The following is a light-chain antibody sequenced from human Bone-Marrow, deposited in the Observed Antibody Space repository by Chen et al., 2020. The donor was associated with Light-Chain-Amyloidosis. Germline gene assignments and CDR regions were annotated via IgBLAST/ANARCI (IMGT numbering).Light chain of an antibody. J-gene: IGLJ3*02. Sequence: QTVVTQEPSFSVSPGGTVTLPCGLSSGSVSTSYYPSWYQQTPGQAPRPLIYTTNTRSSGVPDRFAGSIRGNKAALTITGAQADDESDYYCVLYMGSGISVFGGGTKLTVL. CDR3: VLYMGSGISV. CDR1: SGSVSTSYY. V-gene: IGLV8-61*01. CDR2: TTN.